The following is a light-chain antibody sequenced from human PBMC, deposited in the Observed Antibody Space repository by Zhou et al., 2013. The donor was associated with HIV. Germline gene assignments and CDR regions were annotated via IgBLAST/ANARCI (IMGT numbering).Light chain of an antibody. CDR2: GAS. V-gene: IGKV3-15*01. J-gene: IGKJ1*01. CDR1: KSIGGN. Sequence: EILMTQSPATLSVSPGERATLSCRASKSIGGNLAWYQQKPGQAPRLLIYGASTRAAGIPASFSGSGSGTDFTLTISSLQLEDFATYYCLKYDSAHTWMFGPGTKVEIK. CDR3: LKYDSAHTWM.